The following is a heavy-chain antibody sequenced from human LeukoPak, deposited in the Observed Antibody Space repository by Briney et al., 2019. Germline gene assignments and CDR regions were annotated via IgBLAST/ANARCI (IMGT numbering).Heavy chain of an antibody. Sequence: PGGSLRLSCAASGFIFSAYAMNWVRQAPGKGLVWVSRIDSDGKSTNYADSVKGRFTISRDNAKNTLYLQMNSLRVEDTAVYYCVRDKEVVTGIGWFDPWGQGTLVTVSS. CDR2: IDSDGKST. V-gene: IGHV3-74*01. D-gene: IGHD2-21*02. J-gene: IGHJ5*02. CDR3: VRDKEVVTGIGWFDP. CDR1: GFIFSAYA.